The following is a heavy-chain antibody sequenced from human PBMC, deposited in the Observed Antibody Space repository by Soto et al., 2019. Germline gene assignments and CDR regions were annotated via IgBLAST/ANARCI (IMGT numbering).Heavy chain of an antibody. CDR1: GFTFSSYS. J-gene: IGHJ6*02. CDR2: ISSSSSTI. CDR3: ARGDYYDSSGYYHYYYGMDV. V-gene: IGHV3-48*02. Sequence: GGSLRLSCAASGFTFSSYSMNWVRQAPGKGLEWVSYISSSSSTIYYADSVKGRFTISRDNAKSSLYLQMNSLRDEDTAVYYCARGDYYDSSGYYHYYYGMDVWGQGTTVTVSS. D-gene: IGHD3-22*01.